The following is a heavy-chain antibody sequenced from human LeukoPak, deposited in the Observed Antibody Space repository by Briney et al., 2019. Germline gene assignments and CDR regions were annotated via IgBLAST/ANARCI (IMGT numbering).Heavy chain of an antibody. CDR1: GYTFTDYF. D-gene: IGHD2-21*02. CDR3: AREGLRYCDY. CDR2: IYPNNGGT. V-gene: IGHV1-2*02. Sequence: GASVKVSCKASGYTFTDYFMHWVRQAPGQRLEWMGWIYPNNGGTNYAQKFKDRVTMTGDTSVSTACMELSSLTSDDTAMYYCAREGLRYCDYWGQGTLVTVSS. J-gene: IGHJ4*02.